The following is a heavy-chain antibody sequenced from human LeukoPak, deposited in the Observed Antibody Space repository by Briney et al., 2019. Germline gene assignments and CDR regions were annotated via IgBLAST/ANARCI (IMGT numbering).Heavy chain of an antibody. CDR3: ARGAAPGPYYDFWSGYSYYFDY. V-gene: IGHV1-8*01. Sequence: ASVKVSCKASGYTFTSYDINWVRQATGQGLEWMGWMNPNSDNTGYAQKFQGRVTMTRNTSISTAYMELSSLRSEDTAVYYCARGAAPGPYYDFWSGYSYYFDYWGLGTLVTVSS. CDR1: GYTFTSYD. CDR2: MNPNSDNT. D-gene: IGHD3-3*01. J-gene: IGHJ4*02.